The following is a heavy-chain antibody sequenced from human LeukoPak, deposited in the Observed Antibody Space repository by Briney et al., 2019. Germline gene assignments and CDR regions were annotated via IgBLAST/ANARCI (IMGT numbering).Heavy chain of an antibody. CDR3: AREILIYDSWFGSVYYYYMDV. CDR1: GYTFTSYG. V-gene: IGHV1-18*01. D-gene: IGHD3-3*01. CDR2: ISAYNGNT. Sequence: ASVKVSCKAPGYTFTSYGISWVRQAPGQGLEWMGWISAYNGNTNYAQKLQGRVTMTTDTSTSTAYMELRSLRSDDTAVYYCAREILIYDSWFGSVYYYYMDVWGKGTTVTVSS. J-gene: IGHJ6*03.